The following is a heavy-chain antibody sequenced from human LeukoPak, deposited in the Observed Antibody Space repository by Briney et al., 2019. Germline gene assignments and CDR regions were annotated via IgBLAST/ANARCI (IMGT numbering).Heavy chain of an antibody. J-gene: IGHJ4*02. CDR2: IRYDGSNK. CDR1: GFTFSSYG. CDR3: AKDRVGYFDY. D-gene: IGHD2-2*01. V-gene: IGHV3-30*02. Sequence: GGSLSLSCAASGFTFSSYGMHWVRQAPGKGLEWVAFIRYDGSNKYYADSVKGRFTISRDNSKNTLYLQMNSLRAEDTAVYYCAKDRVGYFDYWGQGTLVTVSS.